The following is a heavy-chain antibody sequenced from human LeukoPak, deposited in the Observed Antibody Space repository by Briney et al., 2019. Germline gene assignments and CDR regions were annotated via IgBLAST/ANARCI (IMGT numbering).Heavy chain of an antibody. CDR2: MNPNSGNT. V-gene: IGHV1-8*01. Sequence: ASVKVSCKASGYTFTSYDINWVRQATGQGLEWMGWMNPNSGNTGYAQKFQGRVTMTRDTSTSTVYMELSSLRSEDTAVYYCARDVSHGFDYWGQGTLVTVSS. CDR1: GYTFTSYD. J-gene: IGHJ4*02. D-gene: IGHD5/OR15-5a*01. CDR3: ARDVSHGFDY.